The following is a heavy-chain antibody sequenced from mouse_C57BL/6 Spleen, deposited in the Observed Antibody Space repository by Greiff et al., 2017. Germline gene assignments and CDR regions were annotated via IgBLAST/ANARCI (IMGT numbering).Heavy chain of an antibody. CDR2: NYPGSGST. CDR3: ARKRGNQAWFAY. D-gene: IGHD2-1*01. Sequence: QVQLQQPGAELVKPGASVKMSCKASGYTFTSYWITWVKQRPGQGLEWIGENYPGSGSTNYNEKFKIKATLTVGTSSSTAYMQLSSLTSEDSAVYYCARKRGNQAWFAYWGQGTLVTVSA. J-gene: IGHJ3*01. CDR1: GYTFTSYW. V-gene: IGHV1-55*01.